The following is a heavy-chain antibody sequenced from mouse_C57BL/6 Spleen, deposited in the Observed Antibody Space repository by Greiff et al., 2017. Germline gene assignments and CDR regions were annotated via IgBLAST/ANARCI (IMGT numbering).Heavy chain of an antibody. CDR3: ARGNYGSSYYFDY. D-gene: IGHD1-1*01. J-gene: IGHJ2*01. V-gene: IGHV1-80*01. CDR1: GYAFSSYW. Sequence: QVQLKESGAELVKPGASVKISCKASGYAFSSYWMNWVKQRPGKGLEWIGQIYPGDGDTNYNGKFKGKATLTADKSSSTAYMQRSSLTSEDSAVYFCARGNYGSSYYFDYWGQGTTLTVSS. CDR2: IYPGDGDT.